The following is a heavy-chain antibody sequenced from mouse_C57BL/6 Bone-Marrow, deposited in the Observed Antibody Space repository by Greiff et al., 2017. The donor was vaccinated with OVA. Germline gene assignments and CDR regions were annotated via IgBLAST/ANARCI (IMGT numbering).Heavy chain of an antibody. CDR3: ARSGTLDY. Sequence: VQLQQSGAELVRPGTSVKLSCKASGYTFTSYWMHWVKQRPGQGLEWIGVIDPSDSYTNYNQKFKGKATLTVDTSSSTAYMQLSSLTSEDSAVYYCARSGTLDYWGQGTTLTVSS. CDR2: IDPSDSYT. CDR1: GYTFTSYW. J-gene: IGHJ2*01. V-gene: IGHV1-59*01. D-gene: IGHD4-1*01.